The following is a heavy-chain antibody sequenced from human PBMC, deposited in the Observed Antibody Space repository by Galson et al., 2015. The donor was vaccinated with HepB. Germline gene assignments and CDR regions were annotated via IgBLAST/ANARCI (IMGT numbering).Heavy chain of an antibody. J-gene: IGHJ4*02. CDR1: GFTFGPYW. D-gene: IGHD4-17*01. Sequence: SLRLSCAASGFTFGPYWMHWVRQVPGKGLVWASRINADGSSTTYADSVKGRFTISRDNAKNTLYLEMNSLRAEDTGVYYCVRDGDIGDYALDYWGPGILVTVSS. CDR3: VRDGDIGDYALDY. CDR2: INADGSST. V-gene: IGHV3-74*01.